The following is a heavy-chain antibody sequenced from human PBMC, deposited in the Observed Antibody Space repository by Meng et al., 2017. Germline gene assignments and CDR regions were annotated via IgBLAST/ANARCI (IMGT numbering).Heavy chain of an antibody. CDR3: ARESWFDP. V-gene: IGHV1-2*06. J-gene: IGHJ5*02. CDR1: GYTFTGYY. CDR2: INPNNGGP. Sequence: PVPSGAGVTKAGASLKVSCEASGYTFTGYYLHWVRQAPGKGLEWMGRINPNNGGPSYAQNFRGRVTMTRDTSISTAYMELSSLRSEDTAVYYCARESWFDPWGQGTLVTVSS.